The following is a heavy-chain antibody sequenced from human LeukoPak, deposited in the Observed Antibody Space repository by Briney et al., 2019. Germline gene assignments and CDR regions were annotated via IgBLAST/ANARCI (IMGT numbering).Heavy chain of an antibody. D-gene: IGHD1-26*01. Sequence: GASVKVSCKASGYTFTGYYMHWVRQAPGQGLEWMGWINPNSGGTNYAQKFQGRVTMTRDTSISTAYMELSRLRSDDTAVYYCARGVGAKVVYAFDIWGQGTMVTVSS. CDR3: ARGVGAKVVYAFDI. CDR2: INPNSGGT. V-gene: IGHV1-2*02. J-gene: IGHJ3*02. CDR1: GYTFTGYY.